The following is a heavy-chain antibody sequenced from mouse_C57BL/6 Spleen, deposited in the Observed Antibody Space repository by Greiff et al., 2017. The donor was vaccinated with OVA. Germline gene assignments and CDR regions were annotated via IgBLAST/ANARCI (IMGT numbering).Heavy chain of an antibody. D-gene: IGHD1-1*01. CDR1: GYTFTDYY. CDR2: INPNNGGT. CDR3: AREVYYTRYFDV. J-gene: IGHJ1*03. V-gene: IGHV1-26*01. Sequence: EVQLQQSGPELVKPGASVKISCKASGYTFTDYYMNWVKQSHGKSLEWIGDINPNNGGTSYNQKFKGKATLTVDKSSSTAYMELRSLTSEDSAVYYCAREVYYTRYFDVWGTGTTVTVSS.